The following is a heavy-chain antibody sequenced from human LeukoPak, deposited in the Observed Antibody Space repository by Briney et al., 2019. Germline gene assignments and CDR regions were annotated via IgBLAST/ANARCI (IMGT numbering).Heavy chain of an antibody. D-gene: IGHD3-22*01. CDR1: GFTFSSYG. CDR2: IRYDGSNK. V-gene: IGHV3-30*02. Sequence: PGGSLRLSCAASGFTFSSYGMHWVRQAPGKGLEWVAFIRYDGSNKYYADSVKGRFTISRDNAKNSLYLQMNSLRAEDTAVYYCARDEYSSGYYRYWGQGTLVTVSS. CDR3: ARDEYSSGYYRY. J-gene: IGHJ4*02.